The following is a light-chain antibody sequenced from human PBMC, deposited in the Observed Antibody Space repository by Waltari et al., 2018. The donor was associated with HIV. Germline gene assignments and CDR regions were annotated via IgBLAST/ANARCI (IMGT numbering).Light chain of an antibody. Sequence: QSLLTLPPSASGTPGQSANTPCSGRSIDIVSYYLCLFQQLPGTAPKLLIYRNNQRPSGVPDRFSGSKSGTSASLAISGLRSEDEADYYCATWDDNLSGVVFGGGTKLTVL. CDR3: ATWDDNLSGVV. CDR2: RNN. V-gene: IGLV1-47*01. J-gene: IGLJ2*01. CDR1: SIDIVSYY.